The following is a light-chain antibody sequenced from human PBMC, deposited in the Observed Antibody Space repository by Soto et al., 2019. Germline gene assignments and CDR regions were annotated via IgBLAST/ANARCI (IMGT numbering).Light chain of an antibody. V-gene: IGKV1-9*01. Sequence: DIQLTQAPSFLSASAGDRVSITCRASQAISSYLAWYQQQTGRAPKLMIYAASTLQSGVPSRVSGSGSGTEVTLTITSLQPEDFATYYCQQLNSFPITFGQGTRLEI. CDR2: AAS. CDR1: QAISSY. J-gene: IGKJ5*01. CDR3: QQLNSFPIT.